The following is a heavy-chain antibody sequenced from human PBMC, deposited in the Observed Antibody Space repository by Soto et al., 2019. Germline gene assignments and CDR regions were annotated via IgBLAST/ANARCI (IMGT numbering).Heavy chain of an antibody. D-gene: IGHD3-10*01. V-gene: IGHV4-34*01. CDR1: GGSFSGYY. CDR3: ARGMFSSTMVRGVIITGPSLDYYFDY. Sequence: PSETLSLTCAVYGGSFSGYYWSWIRQPPGKGLEWIGEINHSGSTNYNPSLKSRVTISVDTSKNQFSLKLSSVTAADTAVYYCARGMFSSTMVRGVIITGPSLDYYFDYWGQGTLVTVSS. CDR2: INHSGST. J-gene: IGHJ4*02.